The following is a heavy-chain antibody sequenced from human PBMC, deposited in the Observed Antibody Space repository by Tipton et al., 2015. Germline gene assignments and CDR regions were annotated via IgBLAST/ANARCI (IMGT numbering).Heavy chain of an antibody. J-gene: IGHJ4*01. Sequence: TLSLTCTVSGGSVSSRNYYWSWIRQPPGKGLELIGYIYYTGDTEYNPSLKSRVTISVDTSKNQFSLNLSSVTAADTAVYFCVRGGADYEDWGHGTLVTVSS. CDR2: IYYTGDT. V-gene: IGHV4-61*01. D-gene: IGHD4-17*01. CDR1: GGSVSSRNYY. CDR3: VRGGADYED.